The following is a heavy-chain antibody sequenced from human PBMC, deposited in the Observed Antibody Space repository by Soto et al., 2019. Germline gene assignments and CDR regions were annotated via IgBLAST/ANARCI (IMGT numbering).Heavy chain of an antibody. Sequence: QVQLQQWGAGLLKPSETLSLTCAVYGGSFSGYYWSWIRQPPGKGLEWIGEINHSGSTNYNPSLKSRVTISVDTSKNQFSLELSSVTAADTAVYYCARGGKVRGVQSGYWGQGTLVTVSS. V-gene: IGHV4-34*01. J-gene: IGHJ4*02. D-gene: IGHD3-10*01. CDR1: GGSFSGYY. CDR3: ARGGKVRGVQSGY. CDR2: INHSGST.